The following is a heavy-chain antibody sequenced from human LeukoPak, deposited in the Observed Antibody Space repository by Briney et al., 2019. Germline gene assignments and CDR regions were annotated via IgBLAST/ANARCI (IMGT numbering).Heavy chain of an antibody. CDR3: ARGQGSSGYYRTYYYYYMDV. D-gene: IGHD3-22*01. J-gene: IGHJ6*03. CDR1: GGSISSGSYY. CDR2: IYTSGST. V-gene: IGHV4-61*02. Sequence: PSETLSLTCTVSGGSISSGSYYWSWIRQPAGKGLEWIGRIYTSGSTNYNPSLKSRVTISVDTSKNQFSLKLSSVTAADTAVYYCARGQGSSGYYRTYYYYYMDVWGKGTTVTVSS.